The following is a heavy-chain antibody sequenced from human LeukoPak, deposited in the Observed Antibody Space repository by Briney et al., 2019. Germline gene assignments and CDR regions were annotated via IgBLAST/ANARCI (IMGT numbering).Heavy chain of an antibody. CDR1: GGSISSSSYY. Sequence: PSETLSLTCTVSGGSISSSSYYWGWIRQPPGKGLEWIGSIYYSGSTNYNPSLKSRVTMSVDTSKNQFSLKLSSVTAADTAVYYCASDGADRAFDIWGQGTMVTVSS. CDR2: IYYSGST. V-gene: IGHV4-39*07. J-gene: IGHJ3*02. CDR3: ASDGADRAFDI. D-gene: IGHD1-26*01.